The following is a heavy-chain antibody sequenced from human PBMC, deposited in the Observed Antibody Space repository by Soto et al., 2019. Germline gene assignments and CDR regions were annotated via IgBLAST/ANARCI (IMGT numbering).Heavy chain of an antibody. CDR2: MNPNSGNT. CDR3: ARGRTRPIFGVVIIRNDAFDI. V-gene: IGHV1-8*01. J-gene: IGHJ3*02. CDR1: GYTFTSYD. D-gene: IGHD3-3*02. Sequence: GASVKVSCKASGYTFTSYDINWVRQATGQGLEWMGWMNPNSGNTGYAQKFQGRVTMTRNTSISTAYMELSSLRSEDTAVYYCARGRTRPIFGVVIIRNDAFDIWGQGTMVTVSS.